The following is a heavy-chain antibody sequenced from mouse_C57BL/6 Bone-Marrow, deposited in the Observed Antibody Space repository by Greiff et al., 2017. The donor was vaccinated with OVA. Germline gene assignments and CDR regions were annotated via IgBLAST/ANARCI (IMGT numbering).Heavy chain of an antibody. V-gene: IGHV14-1*01. J-gene: IGHJ3*01. CDR2: IDPEDGDT. D-gene: IGHD1-1*01. CDR1: GFNIKDYY. Sequence: VHVKQSGAELVRPGASVKLSCTASGFNIKDYYMHWVKQRPEQGLEWIGRIDPEDGDTEYAPKFQGKATMTADTSSNTAYLQLSSLTSEDTAVYYCTSYYYGSSWFAYWGQGTLVTVSA. CDR3: TSYYYGSSWFAY.